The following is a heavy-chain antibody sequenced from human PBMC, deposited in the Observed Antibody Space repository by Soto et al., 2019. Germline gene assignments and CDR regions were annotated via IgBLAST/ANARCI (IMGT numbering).Heavy chain of an antibody. Sequence: PSETLSLTCAVYGGSFSGYYWSWIRQPPGKGLEWIGEINHSGSTNYNPSLKSRVTISVDTSKNQFSLKLSSVTAADTAVYYCARGCKLLGFYYYYYGMDVWGQGTTVTVSS. D-gene: IGHD2-15*01. CDR3: ARGCKLLGFYYYYYGMDV. V-gene: IGHV4-34*01. CDR1: GGSFSGYY. J-gene: IGHJ6*02. CDR2: INHSGST.